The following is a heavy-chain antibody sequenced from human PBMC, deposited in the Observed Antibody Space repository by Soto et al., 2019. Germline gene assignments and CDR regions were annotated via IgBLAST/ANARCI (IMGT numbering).Heavy chain of an antibody. CDR1: GFTFSNAW. Sequence: PGGSLRLSCAPSGFTFSNAWMSWVRQAPGKGLEWVGRIKGKTDGETTDYAAPVKGRFTISRDESKTTLYLQMNSLETEDTAVYYCVTETWHHFGSYFDNWGQGTLVTVSS. J-gene: IGHJ4*02. CDR3: VTETWHHFGSYFDN. CDR2: IKGKTDGETT. D-gene: IGHD3-3*01. V-gene: IGHV3-15*01.